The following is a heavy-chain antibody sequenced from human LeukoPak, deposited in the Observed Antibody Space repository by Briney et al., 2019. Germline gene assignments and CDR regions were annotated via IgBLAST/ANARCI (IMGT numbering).Heavy chain of an antibody. CDR3: ARAGASSRYFDY. Sequence: SETLSLTCTVSGGSISGQYWSWIRQPPGKGLEWIGFVSYSGSTNYNPSLNGRVTISLDTSKNQFSLRLNSVTAADTAVYYCARAGASSRYFDYWGQGTLVTVSS. CDR1: GGSISGQY. J-gene: IGHJ4*02. D-gene: IGHD1-26*01. CDR2: VSYSGST. V-gene: IGHV4-59*11.